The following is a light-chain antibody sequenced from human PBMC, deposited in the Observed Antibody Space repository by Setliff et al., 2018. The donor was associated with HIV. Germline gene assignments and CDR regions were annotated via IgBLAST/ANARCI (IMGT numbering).Light chain of an antibody. V-gene: IGLV2-14*03. CDR3: SSYTSSTPLYV. Sequence: QSVLTQPASVSGSPGQSITISCTGTSSDVGTYNFVSWYQQHPGKAPKLMIYDVSNRPSGVSNRFSDSKSGNTASLTISGLQAEDEADYYCSSYTSSTPLYVFGTGTKVTVL. CDR1: SSDVGTYNF. CDR2: DVS. J-gene: IGLJ1*01.